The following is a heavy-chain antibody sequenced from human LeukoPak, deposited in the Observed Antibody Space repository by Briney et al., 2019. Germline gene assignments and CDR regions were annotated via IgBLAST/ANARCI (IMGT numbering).Heavy chain of an antibody. J-gene: IGHJ5*02. D-gene: IGHD6-13*01. CDR3: ARDPGGAYSSSS. CDR2: INHSGST. CDR1: GGSISSYY. V-gene: IGHV4-34*01. Sequence: SETLSLTCTVSGGSISSYYWSWIRQPPGKGLEWIGEINHSGSTNYNPSLKSRVTISVDTSKNQFSLKLSSVTAADTAVYYCARDPGGAYSSSSWGQGTLVTVSS.